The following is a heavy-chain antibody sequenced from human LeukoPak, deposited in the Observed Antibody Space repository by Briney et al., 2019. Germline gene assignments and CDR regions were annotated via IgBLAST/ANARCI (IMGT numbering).Heavy chain of an antibody. CDR1: GFTFSSYS. Sequence: GGSLRLSCAASGFTFSSYSMNWVRQAPGKGLEWVSSISSSRSYIYYADSVKGRFTISRDNAKNSLCLQMDSLKTEDTAVYYCARGESGSYFFQHWGQGTLVTVS. V-gene: IGHV3-21*04. CDR3: ARGESGSYFFQH. D-gene: IGHD3-10*01. CDR2: ISSSRSYI. J-gene: IGHJ1*01.